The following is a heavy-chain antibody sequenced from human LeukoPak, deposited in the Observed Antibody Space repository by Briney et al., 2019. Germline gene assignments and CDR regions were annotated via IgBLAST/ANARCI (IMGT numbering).Heavy chain of an antibody. D-gene: IGHD3-22*01. CDR2: ISYDGSNK. CDR3: TTVFYDSSGYSDY. V-gene: IGHV3-30-3*01. Sequence: GGSLRLSCAASGFTFSSYAMHWVRQAPGKGLEWVAVISYDGSNKYYADSVKGRFTISRDNSKNTLYLQMNSLRAEDTAVYYCTTVFYDSSGYSDYWGQGTLVTVSS. CDR1: GFTFSSYA. J-gene: IGHJ4*02.